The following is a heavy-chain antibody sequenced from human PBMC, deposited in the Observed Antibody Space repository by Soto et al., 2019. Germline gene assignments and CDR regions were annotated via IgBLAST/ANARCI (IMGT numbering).Heavy chain of an antibody. J-gene: IGHJ5*02. V-gene: IGHV3-21*01. CDR1: GFTFSNYG. D-gene: IGHD3-22*01. CDR2: ISSSSSNI. Sequence: PGGSLRLSCAASGFTFSNYGMNWVRQAPGKGLEWVSSISSSSSNIYYGDSVKDRFTISRDNAKSSLYLQMNSLRAEDTAVYYCARCGSYYYDSSGYTWGQGTLVTVSS. CDR3: ARCGSYYYDSSGYT.